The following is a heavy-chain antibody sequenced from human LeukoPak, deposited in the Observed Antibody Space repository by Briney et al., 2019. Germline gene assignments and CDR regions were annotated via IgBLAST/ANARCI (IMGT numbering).Heavy chain of an antibody. CDR2: IYYSGST. V-gene: IGHV4-30-4*08. CDR3: ARETVVVPAALDY. CDR1: GGSISSGDYY. D-gene: IGHD2-2*01. J-gene: IGHJ4*02. Sequence: SETLCLTCTVSGGSISSGDYYWSWIRQPPGKGLEWIGYIYYSGSTYYNPSLKSRVTISVDTSKNQFSLKLSSVTAADTAVYYCARETVVVPAALDYWGQGTLVTVSS.